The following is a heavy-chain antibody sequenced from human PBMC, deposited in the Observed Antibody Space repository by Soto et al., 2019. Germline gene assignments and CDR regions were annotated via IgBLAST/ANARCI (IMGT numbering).Heavy chain of an antibody. CDR2: IWYGESRK. D-gene: IGHD4-17*01. J-gene: IGHJ6*02. CDR3: ARDVGYGGFYYYGMDV. V-gene: IGHV3-33*01. Sequence: GGSLILSCASSGFTFSSYGMRWVRQAPGKGLEWVAVIWYGESRKYYADSVKGRFTISRDNSKNAMYLQMTSLRAEDTAVYYCARDVGYGGFYYYGMDVWGQGTTVTVSS. CDR1: GFTFSSYG.